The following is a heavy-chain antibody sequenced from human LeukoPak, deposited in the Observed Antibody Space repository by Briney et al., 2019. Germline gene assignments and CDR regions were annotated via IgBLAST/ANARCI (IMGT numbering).Heavy chain of an antibody. CDR3: ARVNIVLMVRAALDY. D-gene: IGHD2-8*01. V-gene: IGHV1-2*02. CDR1: GYTFTGYY. CDR2: INPNSGGT. Sequence: ASVKVSCKASGYTFTGYYMHWVRQAPGQGLEWMGWINPNSGGTNYAQKFQGRVTMTRDTSISTAYTELSRLRSDDTAVYYCARVNIVLMVRAALDYWGQGTLVTVSS. J-gene: IGHJ4*02.